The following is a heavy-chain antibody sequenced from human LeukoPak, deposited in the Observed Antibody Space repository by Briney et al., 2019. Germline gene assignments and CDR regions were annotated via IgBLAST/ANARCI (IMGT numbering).Heavy chain of an antibody. CDR2: IHYVGST. D-gene: IGHD3-3*01. CDR1: GGSFSNYNYY. CDR3: ARQNNFDFWSGFFDY. V-gene: IGHV4-39*01. J-gene: IGHJ4*02. Sequence: SETLSLTCAVSGGSFSNYNYYWGWIRQSPGKGLEWIGSIHYVGSTYYNPSLKSRVTISVDTSKNQFSLNLSSVTAADTAVYYCARQNNFDFWSGFFDYWGLGALVTVSS.